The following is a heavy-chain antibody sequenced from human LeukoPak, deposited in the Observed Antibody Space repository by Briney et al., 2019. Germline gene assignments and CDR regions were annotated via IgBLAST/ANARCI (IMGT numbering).Heavy chain of an antibody. CDR1: GYTLTELS. Sequence: ASVKVSCKVSGYTLTELSMHWVRQAPGKGLEWMGGFDPEDGETIYAQKFQGRVTMTEDASTDTAYMELSSLRSEDTAVYYCATGPGYQLRVYLFDYWGQGTLVTVSS. CDR2: FDPEDGET. V-gene: IGHV1-24*01. J-gene: IGHJ4*02. CDR3: ATGPGYQLRVYLFDY. D-gene: IGHD2-2*01.